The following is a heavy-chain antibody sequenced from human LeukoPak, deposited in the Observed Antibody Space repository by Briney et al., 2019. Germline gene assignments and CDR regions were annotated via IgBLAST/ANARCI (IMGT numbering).Heavy chain of an antibody. J-gene: IGHJ4*02. CDR3: TRHLINIWDFDY. CDR1: GFTVSSNY. Sequence: PGGSLRLSCAASGFTVSSNYMSWVRQAPGKGLEMVSVIYSGGSTYYAESVKGRFTISRDNSKNTLYLQMNSLTAEDTAVYYCTRHLINIWDFDYWGQGTLVTVSS. V-gene: IGHV3-66*04. D-gene: IGHD3-16*01. CDR2: IYSGGST.